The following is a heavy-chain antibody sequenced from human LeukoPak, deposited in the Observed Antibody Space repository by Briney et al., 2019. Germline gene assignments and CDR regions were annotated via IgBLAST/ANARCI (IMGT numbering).Heavy chain of an antibody. CDR3: ARDPYTVGGFDY. J-gene: IGHJ4*02. CDR2: IYYSGST. Sequence: PSETLSLTCTVSGGSISNYYWSWIRQPPGKGLEWIGSIYYSGSTYYNPSLKSRVTISVDTSKNQFSLKLSSVTAADTAVYYCARDPYTVGGFDYWGQGTLVTVSS. CDR1: GGSISNYY. D-gene: IGHD4-23*01. V-gene: IGHV4-59*12.